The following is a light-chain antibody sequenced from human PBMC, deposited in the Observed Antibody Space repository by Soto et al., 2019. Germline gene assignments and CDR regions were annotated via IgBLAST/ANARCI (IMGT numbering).Light chain of an antibody. CDR2: GAS. CDR1: QSVSSSY. V-gene: IGKV3-20*01. Sequence: EIVLTQSPGTLSLSPGERATLSRRASQSVSSSYLAWYQQKPGQAPRLLIYGASSRATGIPDRFSSSGSGTDFTLTISRLEPEDFAVYYCQQYGYLAPYTFGQGTKLEIK. J-gene: IGKJ2*01. CDR3: QQYGYLAPYT.